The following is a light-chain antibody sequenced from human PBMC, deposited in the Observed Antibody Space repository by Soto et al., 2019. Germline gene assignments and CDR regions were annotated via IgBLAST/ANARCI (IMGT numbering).Light chain of an antibody. CDR1: QSISTD. V-gene: IGKV1-39*01. CDR2: AAS. CDR3: QQSFSTLMT. J-gene: IGKJ5*01. Sequence: HSTHSPASLTATVSDRVSITFRASQSISTDLHWYQQKPGKAPNLLIYAASSLQTGVPSRFSGSGSGTDFTLTISRLQPEDFATYYCQQSFSTLMTFGQGTRLE.